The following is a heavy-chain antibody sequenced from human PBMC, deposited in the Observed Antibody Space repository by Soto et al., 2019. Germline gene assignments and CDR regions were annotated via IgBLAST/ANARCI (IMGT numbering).Heavy chain of an antibody. J-gene: IGHJ4*02. V-gene: IGHV4-39*01. CDR3: ARHRRPGSSSWYGVDS. CDR2: IYYSGST. Sequence: SETLSLTCSVSGGSISSSTYYWGWIRQPPGKGLEWIGRIYYSGSTNYNPSLKSRVTISVDTSKNQFSLKLTSVSATDTAVYYCARHRRPGSSSWYGVDSWGQGTLVNVSS. CDR1: GGSISSSTYY. D-gene: IGHD6-13*01.